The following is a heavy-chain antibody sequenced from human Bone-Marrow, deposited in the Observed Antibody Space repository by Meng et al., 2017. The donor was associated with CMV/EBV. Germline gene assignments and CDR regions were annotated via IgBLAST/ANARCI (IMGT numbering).Heavy chain of an antibody. D-gene: IGHD4-17*01. Sequence: SETLSLTCAVYGGSFSGYYWSWIRQPPGKGLEWIGEINHSGSTNYNPSLKSRVTISVDTSKNQFSLKLSSVTAADTAVYYCARDRGDMTTVLFWGQGTLVTVSS. CDR1: GGSFSGYY. V-gene: IGHV4-34*01. CDR3: ARDRGDMTTVLF. J-gene: IGHJ4*02. CDR2: INHSGST.